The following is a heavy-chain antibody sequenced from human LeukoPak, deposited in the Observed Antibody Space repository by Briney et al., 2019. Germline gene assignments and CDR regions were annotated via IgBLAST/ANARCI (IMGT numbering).Heavy chain of an antibody. CDR1: GFTFKLYW. D-gene: IGHD2-15*01. CDR2: INDDGSDS. V-gene: IGHV3-74*01. Sequence: GGSLRLSCAASGFTFKLYWMHWVRQVPGKRPVWVSRINDDGSDSIYGDSVRGRFTISRDDAKNTVYLQMNNLRAEDTAVYYCVRGGPSTWSWGQGTLVTVSS. CDR3: VRGGPSTWS. J-gene: IGHJ5*02.